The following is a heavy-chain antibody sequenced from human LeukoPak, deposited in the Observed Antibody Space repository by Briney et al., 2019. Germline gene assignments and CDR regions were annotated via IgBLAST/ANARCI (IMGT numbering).Heavy chain of an antibody. CDR3: ARGSGYDYYYYYYMDV. V-gene: IGHV1-69*13. CDR2: IIPIFGTA. J-gene: IGHJ6*03. Sequence: SVKVSCKASGGTFSSYAISWVRQAPGQGLEWMGGIIPIFGTANYAQKFQGRVTITADESTSTAYMELSSLRSEDTAVYYCARGSGYDYYYYYYMDVWGKGTTVTVSS. CDR1: GGTFSSYA. D-gene: IGHD5-12*01.